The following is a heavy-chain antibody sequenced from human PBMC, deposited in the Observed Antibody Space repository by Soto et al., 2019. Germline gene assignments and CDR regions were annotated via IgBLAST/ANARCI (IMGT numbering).Heavy chain of an antibody. Sequence: PGGSLRLSCAASGFTFSSYAMHWVRQAPGKGLEWVAVISYDGSNKYYADSVKGRFTISRDNSKNTLYLQMNSLRAEDTAVYYCARDSGVTTSPGWYFDLWGRGTLVTVSS. V-gene: IGHV3-30-3*01. J-gene: IGHJ2*01. CDR1: GFTFSSYA. CDR3: ARDSGVTTSPGWYFDL. D-gene: IGHD4-4*01. CDR2: ISYDGSNK.